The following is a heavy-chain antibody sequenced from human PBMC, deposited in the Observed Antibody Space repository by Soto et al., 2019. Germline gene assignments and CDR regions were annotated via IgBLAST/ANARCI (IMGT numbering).Heavy chain of an antibody. CDR2: ISAYNGNT. D-gene: IGHD3-3*01. J-gene: IGHJ6*02. CDR3: ARDEPYYDFWSGYYPHHYYYYGMDV. CDR1: GYTFTSYG. V-gene: IGHV1-18*01. Sequence: ASVKVSCKASGYTFTSYGISWVRQAPGQGLEWMGWISAYNGNTNYAQKLQGRVTMTTDTSTSTAYMELRSLRSDDTAVYYCARDEPYYDFWSGYYPHHYYYYGMDVWGQGTTVTVSS.